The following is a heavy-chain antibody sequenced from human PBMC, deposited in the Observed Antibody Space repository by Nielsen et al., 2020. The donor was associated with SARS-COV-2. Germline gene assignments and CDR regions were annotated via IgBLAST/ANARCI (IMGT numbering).Heavy chain of an antibody. V-gene: IGHV3-9*01. CDR1: GFTFDDYA. D-gene: IGHD6-13*01. CDR3: ARDRGSSWYGTHGTFDY. CDR2: ISWNSGSI. J-gene: IGHJ4*02. Sequence: GGSLRLSCAASGFTFDDYAMHWVRQAPGKGLEWVSGISWNSGSIGYADSVKGRFTISRDNAKNSLYLQMNSLRDEDTAVYYCARDRGSSWYGTHGTFDYWGQGTLVTVSS.